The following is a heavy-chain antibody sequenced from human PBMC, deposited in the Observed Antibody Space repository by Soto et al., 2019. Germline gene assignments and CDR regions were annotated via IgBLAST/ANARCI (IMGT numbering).Heavy chain of an antibody. D-gene: IGHD1-26*01. CDR3: ETERAYRRHNCFDY. CDR1: GYTLTELS. CDR2: FDPEDGET. V-gene: IGHV1-24*01. J-gene: IGHJ4*02. Sequence: ASVNVSCKVCGYTLTELSMHWVRQAPGKGLEWMGGFDPEDGETIYAQKFQGRVTMTEDTSTDTAYMELSSLRSEDTAVYYCETERAYRRHNCFDYWGQGTLVTVSS.